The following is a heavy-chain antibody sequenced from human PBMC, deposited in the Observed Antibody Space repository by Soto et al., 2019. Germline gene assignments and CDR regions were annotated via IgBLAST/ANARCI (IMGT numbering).Heavy chain of an antibody. CDR3: AKSQGSSTSLEIYYYYYYGVDV. D-gene: IGHD2-2*01. CDR1: GGTFGSYA. CDR2: IIPIPGTA. V-gene: IGHV1-69*01. J-gene: IGHJ6*02. Sequence: QVQLVQSGAEVQKPGSSVKVSCKASGGTFGSYAISWVRQAPGQGLEWMGGIIPIPGTANYAQKFQGRVTSAADESTSAAYMELSSLRSEDTAVYYCAKSQGSSTSLEIYYYYYYGVDVWGQGTTVTVSS.